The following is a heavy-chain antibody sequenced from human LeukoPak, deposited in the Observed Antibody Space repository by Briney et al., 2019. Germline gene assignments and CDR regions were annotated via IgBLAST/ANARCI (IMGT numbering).Heavy chain of an antibody. Sequence: GGSLRLSCAASGFTFSSYAIHWVRQAPGKGLEWVAVISYDGSNKYYADSVKGRFTISRDNSKNTLYLQMNSLRVEDTALYYCVRSLDYWGQGTLVTVSS. CDR3: VRSLDY. V-gene: IGHV3-30-3*01. CDR1: GFTFSSYA. J-gene: IGHJ4*02. CDR2: ISYDGSNK.